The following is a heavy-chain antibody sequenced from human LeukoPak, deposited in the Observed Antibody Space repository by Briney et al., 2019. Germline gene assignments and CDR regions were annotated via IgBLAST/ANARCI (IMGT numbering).Heavy chain of an antibody. Sequence: SETLSLTCTVSGGSISSYYWSWIRQPPGKGLEWIGYIYYSGSTSYNPSLKSRVTISVDTSKNQFSLKLSSVTAADTAVYYCAKGRSSSSGLDYXGQGXLVTVSS. D-gene: IGHD6-6*01. V-gene: IGHV4-59*01. CDR2: IYYSGST. CDR3: AKGRSSSSGLDY. J-gene: IGHJ4*02. CDR1: GGSISSYY.